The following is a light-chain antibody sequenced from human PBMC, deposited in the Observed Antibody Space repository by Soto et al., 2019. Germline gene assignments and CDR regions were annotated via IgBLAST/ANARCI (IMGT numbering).Light chain of an antibody. CDR2: XAS. CDR3: QHYVDPRT. Sequence: IVLTKSPGTLRLSPGESATLAXRTSVSVDRTHVAWYQRQPXKAPXXXIYXASGRATGIPDRFGGSGSGTDFTLTISRLEPEDFAVYYCQHYVDPRTFGQGTKVDIK. V-gene: IGKV3-20*01. J-gene: IGKJ1*01. CDR1: VSVDRTH.